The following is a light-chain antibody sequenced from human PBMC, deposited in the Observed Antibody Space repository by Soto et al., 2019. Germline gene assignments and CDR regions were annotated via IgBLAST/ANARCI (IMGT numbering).Light chain of an antibody. Sequence: IVMTQTPLSLSVTPGQPASISCKSSQSLLHSDGKTHLYWYLQKPGQSPQLLIYLGSNRASGVPDRFSGSGSGTDFTLSISTVEAGDVGVYYCMQALQAPITFGQGTRLE. CDR1: QSLLHSDGKTH. CDR2: LGS. CDR3: MQALQAPIT. J-gene: IGKJ5*01. V-gene: IGKV2-28*01.